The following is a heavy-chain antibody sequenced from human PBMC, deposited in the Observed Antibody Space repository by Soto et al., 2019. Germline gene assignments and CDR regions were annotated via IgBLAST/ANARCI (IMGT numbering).Heavy chain of an antibody. CDR1: GFSLSTTGVG. D-gene: IGHD1-20*01. CDR2: AYWDDDN. CDR3: AHRRGGYNWDDAHFD. J-gene: IGHJ4*01. V-gene: IGHV2-5*02. Sequence: QITLKESGPTLVKPTQTLTLTCSFSGFSLSTTGVGVGWIRQPPGKALEWLGFAYWDDDNRYSPSLKSRLTITKDTPGNQVVLTMTHMDPVDTATDFCAHRRGGYNWDDAHFD.